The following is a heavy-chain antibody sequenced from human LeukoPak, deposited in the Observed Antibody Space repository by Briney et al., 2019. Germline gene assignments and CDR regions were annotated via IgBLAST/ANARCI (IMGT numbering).Heavy chain of an antibody. CDR2: ITSSSGSI. D-gene: IGHD5-12*01. CDR1: GFTFSSYR. V-gene: IGHV3-21*06. Sequence: PGGSLRLSCAVSGFTFSSYRLNWVRQAPGKGLEWVSSITSSSGSIYYADSVKGRFTISRDNAKSSLYLQMNSLRVEDTAVYYCAREAYTGFDLEAFHSWGQGTRVTVSS. CDR3: AREAYTGFDLEAFHS. J-gene: IGHJ4*02.